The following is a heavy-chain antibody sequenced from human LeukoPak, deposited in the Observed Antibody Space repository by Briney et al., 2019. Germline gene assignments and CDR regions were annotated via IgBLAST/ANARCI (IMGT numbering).Heavy chain of an antibody. J-gene: IGHJ4*02. D-gene: IGHD6-19*01. V-gene: IGHV3-30*18. CDR3: AKDLGRQWLVPFDY. CDR1: GFTFSSYG. CDR2: ISYDGSNK. Sequence: GRSLRLSCTASGFTFSSYGMHWVRQAPGKGLEWVAVISYDGSNKYYADSVKGRFTISRDNSKNTLYLQMNSLRAEDTAVYYCAKDLGRQWLVPFDYWGQGTLVTVSS.